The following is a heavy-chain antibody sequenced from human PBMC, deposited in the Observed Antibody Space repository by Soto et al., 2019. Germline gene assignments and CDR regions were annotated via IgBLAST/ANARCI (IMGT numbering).Heavy chain of an antibody. J-gene: IGHJ4*02. V-gene: IGHV3-23*01. CDR1: GFTFSSYA. D-gene: IGHD3-10*01. CDR3: AKEDRGGSNPLWFDY. CDR2: IGLRCGST. Sequence: HPGGSLRLSCAASGFTFSSYAMSWVRQAPGKGLEWVSSIGLRCGSTYYADSVKARVTISRDNSKNTLYLQMNSLRAEETAVYYCAKEDRGGSNPLWFDYWGQGTLVTVSS.